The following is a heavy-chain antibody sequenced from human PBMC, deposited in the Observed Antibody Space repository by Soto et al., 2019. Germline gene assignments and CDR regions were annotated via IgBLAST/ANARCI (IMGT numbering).Heavy chain of an antibody. CDR1: GFTFSSYA. D-gene: IGHD3-10*01. CDR2: ISGSGGST. V-gene: IGHV3-23*01. J-gene: IGHJ4*02. Sequence: PGGSLRLSCAASGFTFSSYAMSWVRQAPGKGLEWVSAISGSGGSTYYADSVKGRFTISRDNSKNTLYLQMNSLRAEDTAVYYCANLGVALVPYYYGSGSPTAFDYWGQGTLVTVSS. CDR3: ANLGVALVPYYYGSGSPTAFDY.